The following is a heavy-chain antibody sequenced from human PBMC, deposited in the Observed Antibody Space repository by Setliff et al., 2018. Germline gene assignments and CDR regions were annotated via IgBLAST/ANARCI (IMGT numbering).Heavy chain of an antibody. CDR1: GFTFSSHW. D-gene: IGHD3-10*01. V-gene: IGHV3-74*01. CDR3: VKENQNYYGSGSFTGLGS. CDR2: INNDGSST. Sequence: GGSLRLSCAAAGFTFSSHWMHWVRQAPGKRLMWVSRINNDGSSTTYEDSVKGRFTVSRDNSKNTLYLQMNSLRAEDTAVYYCVKENQNYYGSGSFTGLGSWGQGTLVTVSS. J-gene: IGHJ4*02.